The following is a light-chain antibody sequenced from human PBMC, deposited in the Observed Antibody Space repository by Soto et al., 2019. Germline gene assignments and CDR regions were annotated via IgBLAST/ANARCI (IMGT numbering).Light chain of an antibody. CDR1: QSVSSSY. CDR2: GAS. V-gene: IGKV3-20*01. Sequence: EIVLTQSPGTLSLSPGERATLSCRASQSVSSSYLAWYQQKPGQAPRLLIYGASSRATGIPDRFSGSGSGTAFTVTISRLETADFAVYYCQQYGSAPYTFGQGTKLEIK. CDR3: QQYGSAPYT. J-gene: IGKJ2*01.